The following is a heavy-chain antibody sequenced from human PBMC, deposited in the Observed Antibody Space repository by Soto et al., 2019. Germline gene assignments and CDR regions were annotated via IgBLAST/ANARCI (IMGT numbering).Heavy chain of an antibody. J-gene: IGHJ4*02. D-gene: IGHD3-9*01. CDR1: DGSVSRGDHN. CDR3: AREVILTRYPRQYYFDY. V-gene: IGHV4-31*03. Sequence: PLSQKRTVSDGSVSRGDHNRSCICQHLGKGLEWIGYIYYSGSTYYTPSLKSRVTMSVDTSKNQFSLKLTSVTAADTAVYYCAREVILTRYPRQYYFDYWGQGTLVTVS. CDR2: IYYSGST.